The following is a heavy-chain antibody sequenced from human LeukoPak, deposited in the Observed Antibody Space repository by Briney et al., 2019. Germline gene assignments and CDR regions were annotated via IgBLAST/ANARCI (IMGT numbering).Heavy chain of an antibody. Sequence: SETLSLTCTVSGGSISSSSYYWGWIRQPPGKGLEWIGSIYYSGSTYYNPSLKSRVTISVDTSKNQFSLKLSSVTAADTAVYYCARRGEYCGGDCYFVDICGQGTMVTVSS. J-gene: IGHJ3*02. D-gene: IGHD2-21*02. CDR1: GGSISSSSYY. CDR2: IYYSGST. V-gene: IGHV4-39*01. CDR3: ARRGEYCGGDCYFVDI.